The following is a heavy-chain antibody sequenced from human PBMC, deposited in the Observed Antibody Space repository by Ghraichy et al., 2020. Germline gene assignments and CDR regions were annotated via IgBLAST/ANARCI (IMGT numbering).Heavy chain of an antibody. D-gene: IGHD3-22*01. J-gene: IGHJ4*02. V-gene: IGHV3-7*01. CDR3: ARSMKYYYDSSGYYSGY. Sequence: GGSLRLSCAASGFTFSSYWMSWVRQAPGKGLEWVANIKQDGSEKYYVDSVKGRFTISRDNAKNSLYLQMNSLRAEDTAVYYCARSMKYYYDSSGYYSGYWGQGTLVTVSS. CDR2: IKQDGSEK. CDR1: GFTFSSYW.